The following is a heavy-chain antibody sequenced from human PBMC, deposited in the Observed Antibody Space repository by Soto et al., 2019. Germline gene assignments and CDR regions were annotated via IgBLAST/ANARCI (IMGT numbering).Heavy chain of an antibody. D-gene: IGHD6-13*01. V-gene: IGHV4-34*01. Sequence: SETLSLTCAVYGGSFSGYYWSWIRQPPGKGLEWIGEINHSGSTNYNPSLKSRVTISVDTSKNQFSLKLSSVTAADTAVYYCARGRAAAASNWFDPWGQGTLVTVSS. J-gene: IGHJ5*02. CDR2: INHSGST. CDR1: GGSFSGYY. CDR3: ARGRAAAASNWFDP.